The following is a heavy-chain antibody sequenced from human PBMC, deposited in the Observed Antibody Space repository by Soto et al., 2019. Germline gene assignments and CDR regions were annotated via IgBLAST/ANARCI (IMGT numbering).Heavy chain of an antibody. CDR1: GFTFSSYA. D-gene: IGHD5-18*01. CDR2: ISGSGGST. V-gene: IGHV3-23*01. CDR3: AKAVTGKQLAPIYNWFDP. J-gene: IGHJ5*02. Sequence: GGSLRLSCAASGFTFSSYAMSWVRQAPGKGLEWVSAISGSGGSTYYADSVKGRFTISRDNSKNTLYLQMNSLRAEDTAVYYCAKAVTGKQLAPIYNWFDPWGQGTLVTVSS.